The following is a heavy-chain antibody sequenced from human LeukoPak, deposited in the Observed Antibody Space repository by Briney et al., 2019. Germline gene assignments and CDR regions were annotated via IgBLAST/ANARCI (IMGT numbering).Heavy chain of an antibody. J-gene: IGHJ6*02. CDR2: IIPIFGTA. CDR3: ATAGIVLMVYALNYYYYYGMDV. D-gene: IGHD2-8*01. CDR1: GGTFSSYA. Sequence: ASVKVSCKASGGTFSSYAISWVRQAPGQGLEWMGGIIPIFGTASYAQKFQGRVTITADESTSTAYMELSSLRSEDTAVYYCATAGIVLMVYALNYYYYYGMDVWGQGTTVTVSS. V-gene: IGHV1-69*13.